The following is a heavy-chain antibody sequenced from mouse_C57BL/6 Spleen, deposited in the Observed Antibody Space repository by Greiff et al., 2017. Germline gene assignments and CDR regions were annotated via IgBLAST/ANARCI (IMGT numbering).Heavy chain of an antibody. CDR2: ISYDGSN. D-gene: IGHD1-3*01. J-gene: IGHJ4*01. CDR3: ARGGALYDSYAMDD. Sequence: EVKLMESGPGLVKPSQSLSLTCSVTGYSITSGYYWNWIRQFPGSKLEWMGYISYDGSNNYNPSLKNRISITRDTSKNQFFLKLNSVTTEDTATYYWARGGALYDSYAMDDWCQGTSGTVSS. CDR1: GYSITSGYY. V-gene: IGHV3-6*01.